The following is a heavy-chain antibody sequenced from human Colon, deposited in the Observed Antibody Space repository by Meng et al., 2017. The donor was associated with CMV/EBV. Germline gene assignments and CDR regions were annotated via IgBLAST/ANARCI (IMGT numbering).Heavy chain of an antibody. CDR2: IGFDGTIK. V-gene: IGHV3-30*03. J-gene: IGHJ4*02. CDR1: GFPFHSYA. CDR3: VRGYGTTNSYYTPAY. Sequence: GESLKISCSASGFPFHSYAFHWVRQAPGKGLECVTIIGFDGTIKYYSASVQGRFTVSRDNSNNTHYLQMRDLRAEDTAVYYCVRGYGTTNSYYTPAYWGQGTLVTVSS. D-gene: IGHD1-1*01.